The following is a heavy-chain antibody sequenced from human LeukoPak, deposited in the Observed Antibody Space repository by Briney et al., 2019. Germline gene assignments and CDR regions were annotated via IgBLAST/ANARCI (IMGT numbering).Heavy chain of an antibody. CDR1: GFTFSSYG. D-gene: IGHD5-12*01. CDR3: AKVLEWLTYYYYYGMDV. Sequence: PGRSLRLSCAASGFTFSSYGMHWVRQAPGKGLEWVAVISYDGSNKYYADSVKGRFTISRDNSKNTLYLQMNSLRAVDTAVYYCAKVLEWLTYYYYYGMDVWGQGTTVTVSS. J-gene: IGHJ6*02. CDR2: ISYDGSNK. V-gene: IGHV3-30*18.